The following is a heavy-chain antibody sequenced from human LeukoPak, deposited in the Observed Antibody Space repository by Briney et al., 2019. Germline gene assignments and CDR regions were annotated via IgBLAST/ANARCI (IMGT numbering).Heavy chain of an antibody. CDR3: ARDVPAYYYDSSGYTDAFDI. V-gene: IGHV3-33*01. CDR1: GFTFSSYG. D-gene: IGHD3-22*01. Sequence: GGSLRLSCAASGFTFSSYGMQWGRQAPGKGLEWVAVIWYDGSNKYYADSVKGRFTISGDNSKNTLYLQMNSLRAEDTAVYYCARDVPAYYYDSSGYTDAFDIWGQGTMVTVSS. J-gene: IGHJ3*02. CDR2: IWYDGSNK.